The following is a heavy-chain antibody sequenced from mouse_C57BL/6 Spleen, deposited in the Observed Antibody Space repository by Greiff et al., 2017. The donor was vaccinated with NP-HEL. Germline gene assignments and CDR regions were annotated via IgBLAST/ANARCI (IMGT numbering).Heavy chain of an antibody. Sequence: EVQLQESGPGLVKPSQSLSLTCSVTGYSITSGYYWNWIRQFPGNKLEWMGYISYDGSNNYNPSLKNRISITRDTSKNQFFLKLNSVTTEDTATDYCARRDGPSWYVDVWGTGTTVTVAS. CDR1: GYSITSGYY. CDR3: ARRDGPSWYVDV. D-gene: IGHD2-3*01. CDR2: ISYDGSN. J-gene: IGHJ1*03. V-gene: IGHV3-6*01.